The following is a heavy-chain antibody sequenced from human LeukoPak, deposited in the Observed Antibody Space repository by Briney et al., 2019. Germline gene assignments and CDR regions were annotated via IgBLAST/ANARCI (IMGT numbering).Heavy chain of an antibody. D-gene: IGHD4-17*01. J-gene: IGHJ4*02. CDR1: GYTLTSYY. CDR2: INPSGGST. V-gene: IGHV1-46*01. Sequence: ASVKVSCKASGYTLTSYYMHWVRQAPGQGLEWMGIINPSGGSTSYAQKFQGRVTMTRDTSTSTVYMELSSLRSEDTAVYYCARDELDYGLEDYWGQGTLVTVSS. CDR3: ARDELDYGLEDY.